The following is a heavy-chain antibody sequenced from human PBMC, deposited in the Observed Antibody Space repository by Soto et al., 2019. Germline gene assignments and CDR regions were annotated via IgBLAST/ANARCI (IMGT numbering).Heavy chain of an antibody. CDR2: IYYSRST. V-gene: IGHV4-30-2*05. J-gene: IGHJ4*02. Sequence: SETLSLTCAVSGGSISSGGYSWSWIRQPQGKGLEWIGYIYYSRSTYYNPSLKSRVTISVDTSKNQFSLKLNSVTAADTAVYYCARENSGYDPTGSFDYWGQGTLVTVSS. D-gene: IGHD5-12*01. CDR1: GGSISSGGYS. CDR3: ARENSGYDPTGSFDY.